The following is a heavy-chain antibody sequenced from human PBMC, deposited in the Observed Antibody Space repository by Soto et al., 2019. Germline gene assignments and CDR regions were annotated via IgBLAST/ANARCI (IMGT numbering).Heavy chain of an antibody. CDR1: GFTFSSYW. D-gene: IGHD6-6*01. Sequence: GGSLRLSCAASGFTFSSYWMNWVRQAPGKGLEWVANIKQDGSEIYYVGSVKGRFTISRDNAKNSLYLQMSSLRAEDTAIYYCRRSSSSRPDFAYNMDVWGQGTTVTVSS. V-gene: IGHV3-7*03. CDR3: RRSSSSRPDFAYNMDV. CDR2: IKQDGSEI. J-gene: IGHJ6*02.